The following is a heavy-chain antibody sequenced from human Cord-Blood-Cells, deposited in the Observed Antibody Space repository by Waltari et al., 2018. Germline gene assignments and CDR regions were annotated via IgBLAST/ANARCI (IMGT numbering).Heavy chain of an antibody. D-gene: IGHD3-9*01. V-gene: IGHV4-34*01. CDR1: GGSFSGYY. CDR2: INQSGST. J-gene: IGHJ4*02. CDR3: ARTGYYDILTGYYFDY. Sequence: QVQLQQWGAGLLKPSETLSLTCAVYGGSFSGYYWSWIRQPPGKGLEWIGEINQSGSTNYNPTRKSRVTISVDTSKNQFSLKLSSVTAADTAVYYCARTGYYDILTGYYFDYWGQGTLVTVSS.